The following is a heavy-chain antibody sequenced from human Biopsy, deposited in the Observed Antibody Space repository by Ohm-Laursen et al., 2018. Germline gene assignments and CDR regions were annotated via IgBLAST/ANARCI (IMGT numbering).Heavy chain of an antibody. V-gene: IGHV1-69*13. CDR2: IITFFRTV. CDR3: APQTPRDPDILTGAYHYDMAV. CDR1: GGTFSNSA. Sequence: GASVKVSCKVSGGTFSNSAISWVRQAPGQGLEWMGGIITFFRTVNYAQNFQGRLTITADEFTGTAYMELRSLRSEDTAVYYCAPQTPRDPDILTGAYHYDMAVWGQGTTVTVSS. J-gene: IGHJ6*02. D-gene: IGHD3-9*01.